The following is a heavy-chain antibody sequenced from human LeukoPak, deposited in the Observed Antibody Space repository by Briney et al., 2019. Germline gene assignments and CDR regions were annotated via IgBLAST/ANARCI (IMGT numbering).Heavy chain of an antibody. CDR1: NASVISSSYY. CDR2: IYYRGRT. J-gene: IGHJ4*02. D-gene: IGHD3-22*01. V-gene: IGHV4-39*01. CDR3: ARQKILDDNYDSSGYYVDQ. Sequence: SETLSLTCSVSNASVISSSYYWGWIRQPPGKGLEWIGSIYYRGRTYYNPSLKIRVTISADTSKNQFSLNLNSVTASDTAVYYCARQKILDDNYDSSGYYVDQWGQGSLVTVSS.